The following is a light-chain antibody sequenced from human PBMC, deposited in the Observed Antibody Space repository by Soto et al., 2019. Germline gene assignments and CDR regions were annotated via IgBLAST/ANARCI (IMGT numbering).Light chain of an antibody. CDR3: QQSYVIPPS. Sequence: DIQMTQSPSSLSASVGDRVTITCRASQSISNYLNWYQQKPGKAPTLLIYATSTLESGVPSRFSGSGSGTDFALTISSLQPEDFATYYCQQSYVIPPSFGGGTKVEIK. J-gene: IGKJ4*01. CDR2: ATS. V-gene: IGKV1-39*01. CDR1: QSISNY.